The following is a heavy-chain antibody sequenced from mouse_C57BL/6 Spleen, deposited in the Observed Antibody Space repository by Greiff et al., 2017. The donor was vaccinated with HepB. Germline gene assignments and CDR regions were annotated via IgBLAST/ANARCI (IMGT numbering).Heavy chain of an antibody. D-gene: IGHD2-3*01. CDR2: FHPYNDDT. CDR1: GYTFTTYP. J-gene: IGHJ3*01. CDR3: ARGIYDGYSAWFAY. V-gene: IGHV1-47*01. Sequence: VKLQESGAELVKPGASVKMSCKASGYTFTTYPIEWMKQNHGKSLEWIGNFHPYNDDTKYNEKFKGKATLTVEKSSSTVYLELSRLTSDDSAVYYCARGIYDGYSAWFAYWGQGTLVTVSA.